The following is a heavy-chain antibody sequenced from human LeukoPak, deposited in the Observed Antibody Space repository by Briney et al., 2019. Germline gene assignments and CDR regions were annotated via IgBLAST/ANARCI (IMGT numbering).Heavy chain of an antibody. CDR3: ARHRSRITMVRAGPFDY. D-gene: IGHD3-10*01. CDR1: GGSISSYY. V-gene: IGHV4-4*07. Sequence: PSETLSLTCTFSGGSISSYYWSWIRQPAGKGLEWIGRIHTSGSTNYNPSLKSRVTMSVDTSKNQFSLKLSSVTAADTAVYYCARHRSRITMVRAGPFDYWGQGTLVTVSS. CDR2: IHTSGST. J-gene: IGHJ4*02.